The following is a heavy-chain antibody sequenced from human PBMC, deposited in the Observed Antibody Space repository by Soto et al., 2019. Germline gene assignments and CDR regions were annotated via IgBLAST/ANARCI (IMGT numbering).Heavy chain of an antibody. CDR2: INSDGSST. Sequence: GSLRLSCAASGFTFSSYWMHWVRQAPGKGLVWVSRINSDGSSTSYADSVKGRFTISRDNAKNTLYLQMNSLRAEDTAVYYCARDAGRTHGFDYWGQGTLVTVSS. CDR3: ARDAGRTHGFDY. J-gene: IGHJ4*02. D-gene: IGHD2-2*01. CDR1: GFTFSSYW. V-gene: IGHV3-74*01.